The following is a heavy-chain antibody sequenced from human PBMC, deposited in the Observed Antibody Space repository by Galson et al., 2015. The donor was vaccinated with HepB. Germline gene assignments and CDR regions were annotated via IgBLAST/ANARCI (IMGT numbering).Heavy chain of an antibody. CDR1: GYSFTSYW. D-gene: IGHD3-22*01. Sequence: QSGAEVKKPGESLKISCKGSGYSFTSYWIGWVRQMPGKGLEWMGIIYPGDSDTRYSPSFQGQVTISADKSISTAYLQWSSLKASDTAMYYCARLRASAGGVHYDSSGYPVPGAAFDYWGQGTLVTVSS. V-gene: IGHV5-51*03. CDR3: ARLRASAGGVHYDSSGYPVPGAAFDY. J-gene: IGHJ4*02. CDR2: IYPGDSDT.